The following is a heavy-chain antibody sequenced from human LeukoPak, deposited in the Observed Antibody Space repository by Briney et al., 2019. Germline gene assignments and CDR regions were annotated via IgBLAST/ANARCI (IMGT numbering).Heavy chain of an antibody. CDR3: TTTSIAVAGPFDY. J-gene: IGHJ4*02. CDR2: IKSKTDGVTT. CDR1: GFTFSNAW. D-gene: IGHD6-19*01. V-gene: IGHV3-15*01. Sequence: PGGSLRLSCAASGFTFSNAWMSWVRQAPGKGLEWVGRIKSKTDGVTTDYAAPVKGRFTISRDDSKNTLYLQMNSLKTEDTAVYYCTTTSIAVAGPFDYWGQGTLVTVSS.